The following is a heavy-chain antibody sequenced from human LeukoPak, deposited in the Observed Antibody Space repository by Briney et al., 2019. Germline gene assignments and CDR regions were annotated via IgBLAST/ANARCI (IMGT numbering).Heavy chain of an antibody. D-gene: IGHD1-26*01. J-gene: IGHJ6*03. CDR1: GGSTSGYY. Sequence: PETLSLTCTVSGGSTSGYYWSCIRQPPGKGLERIGYIYYSGSTNYNPSLKSRVTISVNTSKNQFSLKLSSVTAADTAVYYCARGSGSYYYYYYMDGWGKGTTVTVSS. CDR3: ARGSGSYYYYYYMDG. V-gene: IGHV4-59*01. CDR2: IYYSGST.